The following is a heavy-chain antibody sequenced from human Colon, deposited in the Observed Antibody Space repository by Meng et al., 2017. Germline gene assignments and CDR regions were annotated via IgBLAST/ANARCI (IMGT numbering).Heavy chain of an antibody. D-gene: IGHD4-17*01. J-gene: IGHJ5*02. CDR1: GGSFSGFY. CDR2: IDHFGIS. CDR3: ATGLRHGDWFDP. Sequence: HQGGAGLLKPSATLSLTCAVSGGSFSGFYWSWIRQPPGKGLEWIGEIDHFGISNYNSSLKGRLTMSVDTSKKQISLTLTSVTAADTAVYYCATGLRHGDWFDPWGPGTLVTVSS. V-gene: IGHV4-34*01.